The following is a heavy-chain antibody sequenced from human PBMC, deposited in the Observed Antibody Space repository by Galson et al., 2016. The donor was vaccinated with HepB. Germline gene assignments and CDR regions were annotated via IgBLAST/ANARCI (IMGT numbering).Heavy chain of an antibody. V-gene: IGHV3-23*01. Sequence: SLRLSCAASGFSFSNSGMSWVRQAPGRGLEWVSGITRSGDTYHYADFVKGRFTISRDNSKNTLYLYMNNLTAGDTAIYYCGKHGGFDYWGQGALVTVSS. CDR2: ITRSGDTY. CDR3: GKHGGFDY. CDR1: GFSFSNSG. D-gene: IGHD3-16*01. J-gene: IGHJ4*02.